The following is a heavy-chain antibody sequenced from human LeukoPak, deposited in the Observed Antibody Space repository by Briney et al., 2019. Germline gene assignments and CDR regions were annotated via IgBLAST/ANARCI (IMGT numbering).Heavy chain of an antibody. CDR3: ARDLAGTAMAYDY. CDR2: IYYSGST. D-gene: IGHD5-18*01. V-gene: IGHV4-59*01. CDR1: GGSTSVYY. Sequence: SETLSLTCTVSGGSTSVYYWSWIRQPPGKGLEWIGHIYYSGSTNYNPSLKSRVTISLDTSKNQFSLKLSSVTAADTAVYYCARDLAGTAMAYDYWGQGTLVTVSS. J-gene: IGHJ4*02.